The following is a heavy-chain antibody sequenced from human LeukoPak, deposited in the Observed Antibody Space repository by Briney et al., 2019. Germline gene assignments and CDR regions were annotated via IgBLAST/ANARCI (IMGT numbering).Heavy chain of an antibody. CDR1: GGSISSSSYC. CDR3: ARVYGSGSYYPNWFDP. V-gene: IGHV4-39*07. J-gene: IGHJ5*02. D-gene: IGHD3-10*01. CDR2: IYYSGST. Sequence: SETLSLTCTVSGGSISSSSYCWGWIRQPPGKGLEWIGSIYYSGSTYYNPSLKSRVTISVDTSKNQFSLKLSSVTAADTAVYYCARVYGSGSYYPNWFDPWGQGTLVTVSS.